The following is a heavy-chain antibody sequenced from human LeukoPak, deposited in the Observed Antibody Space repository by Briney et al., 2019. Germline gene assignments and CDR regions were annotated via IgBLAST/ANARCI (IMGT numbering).Heavy chain of an antibody. CDR3: ASENDRNGRTIA. CDR1: GGSFSGYY. D-gene: IGHD3-3*01. Sequence: SETLSLTCAVYGGSFSGYYWSWIRQPPGKGLEWIGEINHSGSTNYNPSLKSRVTISVDTSKNQFSLKLSSVTAADTAVYYCASENDRNGRTIAWGQGTLVTVSS. J-gene: IGHJ5*02. V-gene: IGHV4-34*01. CDR2: INHSGST.